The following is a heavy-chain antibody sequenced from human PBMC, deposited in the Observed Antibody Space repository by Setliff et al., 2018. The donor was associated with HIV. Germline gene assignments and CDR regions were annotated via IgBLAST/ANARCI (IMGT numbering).Heavy chain of an antibody. CDR3: AGSGPGLPLNS. V-gene: IGHV3-23*01. Sequence: GGSLRLSCAATGFTLRSYAMSWVRQAPGKGLEWVAVVSGSGGGTDYADSVKGRFTISRDNSKGTVSLQMNSLRAEDTAIYYCAGSGPGLPLNSWGQGTLVTVSS. CDR1: GFTLRSYA. CDR2: VSGSGGGT. D-gene: IGHD2-15*01. J-gene: IGHJ4*02.